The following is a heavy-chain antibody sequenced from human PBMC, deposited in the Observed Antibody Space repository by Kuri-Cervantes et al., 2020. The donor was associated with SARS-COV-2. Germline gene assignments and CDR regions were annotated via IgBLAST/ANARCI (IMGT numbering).Heavy chain of an antibody. D-gene: IGHD3-16*01. CDR2: IYYSGGT. J-gene: IGHJ4*02. CDR1: GGSFINTDHY. CDR3: ARVENFRGTNKYYPFFHY. Sequence: LRLSCTVSGGSFINTDHYWTWIRQPPGKGLEWIGHIYYSGGTFYNPSLQSRILMSIDTSKNQFSLKLSSVTAADTAVYYCARVENFRGTNKYYPFFHYWGQGTPVTVS. V-gene: IGHV4-30-4*01.